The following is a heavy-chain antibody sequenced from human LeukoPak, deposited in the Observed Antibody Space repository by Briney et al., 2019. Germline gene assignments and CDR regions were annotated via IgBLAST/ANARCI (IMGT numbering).Heavy chain of an antibody. D-gene: IGHD3-10*01. V-gene: IGHV3-23*01. Sequence: GGSLRLSCAASGFTFSSHAMSWVRQAPGKGLEWVSSISGSGGSTYYADSVKGRFTISRDSSQNTLYLQMNSLRAEDTAVYYCAKGHTNYYGSGSYWDYWGQGTLVTVSS. CDR3: AKGHTNYYGSGSYWDY. CDR1: GFTFSSHA. CDR2: ISGSGGST. J-gene: IGHJ4*02.